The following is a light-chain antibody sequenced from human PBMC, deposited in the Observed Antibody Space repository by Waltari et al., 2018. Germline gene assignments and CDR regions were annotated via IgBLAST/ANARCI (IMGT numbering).Light chain of an antibody. V-gene: IGKV3-20*01. Sequence: EIVLTQSPGTLSSSPGESATLSGRASQSVSSSYLAWYQQKPGQAPRLLIYGASSMATGIPDRFSGSGSGTDFTLTISRLEPEDFAVYYCQQYCSSPQTFGQGTKVEIK. CDR3: QQYCSSPQT. CDR2: GAS. J-gene: IGKJ1*01. CDR1: QSVSSSY.